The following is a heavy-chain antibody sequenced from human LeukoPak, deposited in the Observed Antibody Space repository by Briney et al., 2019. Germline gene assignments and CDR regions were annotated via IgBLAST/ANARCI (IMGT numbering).Heavy chain of an antibody. CDR3: ARHGNSGYWFDP. CDR2: IYHSGST. Sequence: PSGTLSLTCAVSGGSISSSNWWSWVRQPPGKGLDWIGEIYHSGSTNYNPSLKSRVTISVDTSKNQFSLKLSSVTAADTAVYYCARHGNSGYWFDPWGQGTLVTVSS. J-gene: IGHJ5*02. CDR1: GGSISSSNW. V-gene: IGHV4-4*02. D-gene: IGHD5-12*01.